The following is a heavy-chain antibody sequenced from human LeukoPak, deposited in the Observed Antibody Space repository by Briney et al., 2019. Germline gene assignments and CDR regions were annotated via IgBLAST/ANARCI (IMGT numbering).Heavy chain of an antibody. D-gene: IGHD1-26*01. Sequence: GGSLRLSCAASGFTFSGYSMSWVRQAPGKGLEWVSGIYSGGTTYYADSVKRRFTISRDDSKNTVYLQMNSLRAEDTGVYYCARDTTGSYYNYFDYWGQGTLVTVSS. CDR2: IYSGGTT. CDR1: GFTFSGYS. J-gene: IGHJ4*02. CDR3: ARDTTGSYYNYFDY. V-gene: IGHV3-66*01.